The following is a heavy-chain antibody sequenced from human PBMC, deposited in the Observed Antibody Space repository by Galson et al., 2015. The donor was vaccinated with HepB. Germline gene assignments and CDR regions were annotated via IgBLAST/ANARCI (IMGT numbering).Heavy chain of an antibody. CDR2: IHAAGGNI. Sequence: SLRLSCAASGFTFSGYRMHWVRQSPGKGLEWVSCIHAAGGNIYYADSLKGRFIISRDNAKNTLYLQLNSLRVEDTAVYYCVRPANSCPACHFDSWGQGTLVTVSS. CDR3: VRPANSCPACHFDS. D-gene: IGHD2-15*01. V-gene: IGHV3-21*01. CDR1: GFTFSGYR. J-gene: IGHJ5*01.